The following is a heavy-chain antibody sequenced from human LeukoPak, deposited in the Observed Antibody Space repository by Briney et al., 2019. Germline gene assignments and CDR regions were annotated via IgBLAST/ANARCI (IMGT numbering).Heavy chain of an antibody. CDR1: GYTFTSYD. J-gene: IGHJ4*02. V-gene: IGHV1-8*01. D-gene: IGHD2-15*01. Sequence: ASVKVSCKASGYTFTSYDINWVRQATGQGLEWMGWMNPNSGNTGYAQKFQGRVTMTTDTSTSTAYMELRSLRSDDTAVYYCAREEVVVVAATYFDYWGQGTLVTVSS. CDR2: MNPNSGNT. CDR3: AREEVVVVAATYFDY.